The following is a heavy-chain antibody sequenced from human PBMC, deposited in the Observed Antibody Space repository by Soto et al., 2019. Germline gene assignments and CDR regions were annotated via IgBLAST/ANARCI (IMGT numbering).Heavy chain of an antibody. Sequence: VKVSCKASGYIFRTYGISWVRQAPGQGLEWMGWISAYNGNTVYAQKFQGRVTMTTDTSTSTAYMDLRSLRYDDTAVYYCARDLIAARPGWFDPWGQGTLVTVSS. V-gene: IGHV1-18*01. CDR2: ISAYNGNT. D-gene: IGHD6-6*01. CDR3: ARDLIAARPGWFDP. CDR1: GYIFRTYG. J-gene: IGHJ5*02.